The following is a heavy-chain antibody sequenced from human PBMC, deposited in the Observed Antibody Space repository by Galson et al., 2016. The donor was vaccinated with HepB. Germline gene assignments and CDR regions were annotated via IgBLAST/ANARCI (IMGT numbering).Heavy chain of an antibody. Sequence: LRLSCAASRFTFSTYAMSWVRQAPGKGLEWVSAISGSGGNTFYTESVKGRFTISRDNSKNTLYLQMNSLRAEDTAVYYCARDYKLDYWGQGTLVTVSS. V-gene: IGHV3-23*01. CDR1: RFTFSTYA. D-gene: IGHD5-24*01. CDR3: ARDYKLDY. CDR2: ISGSGGNT. J-gene: IGHJ4*02.